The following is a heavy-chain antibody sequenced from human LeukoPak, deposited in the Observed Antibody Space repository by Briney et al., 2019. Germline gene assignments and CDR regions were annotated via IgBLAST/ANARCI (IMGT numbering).Heavy chain of an antibody. Sequence: GGSLRLSCAGSGFIFNNYAMHWVRQPPGKGLEWVSGISWNSGSIDYANSVKGRFTISRDNAKNSLYLQMNSLRVEDTAFYYCAKDNRRHYTSGPNPDSLHWGQGALVTVSS. D-gene: IGHD6-19*01. J-gene: IGHJ4*02. CDR2: ISWNSGSI. V-gene: IGHV3-9*01. CDR3: AKDNRRHYTSGPNPDSLH. CDR1: GFIFNNYA.